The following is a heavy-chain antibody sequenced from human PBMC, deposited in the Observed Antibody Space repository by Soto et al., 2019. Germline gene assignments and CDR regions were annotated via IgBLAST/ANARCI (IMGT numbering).Heavy chain of an antibody. CDR1: GFTFSSYE. CDR3: ARSSGHYRPFDS. CDR2: ITSRSDTI. Sequence: PGGSLRLSCAASGFTFSSYEMNWVRQAPGKGLEWVSHITSRSDTIYYADSVKGRFTISRDNAETSLYLQMNSLRAEDTAVYYCARSSGHYRPFDSWGQETLVTVSS. J-gene: IGHJ4*02. D-gene: IGHD3-22*01. V-gene: IGHV3-48*03.